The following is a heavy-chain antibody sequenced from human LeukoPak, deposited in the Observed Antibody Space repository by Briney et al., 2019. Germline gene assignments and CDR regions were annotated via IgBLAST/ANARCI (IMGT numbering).Heavy chain of an antibody. CDR1: GFTFSSYT. J-gene: IGHJ4*02. D-gene: IGHD4/OR15-4a*01. CDR3: ARRAGAYSHPYDY. Sequence: GGSLRLSCAASGFTFSSYTMNWVRQAPGKGLEWVSSISSSSSYIYYADSVKGRFTISRDNSKNTLYLQMNSLRAEDTAVYYCARRAGAYSHPYDYWGQGTLVTVSS. V-gene: IGHV3-21*04. CDR2: ISSSSSYI.